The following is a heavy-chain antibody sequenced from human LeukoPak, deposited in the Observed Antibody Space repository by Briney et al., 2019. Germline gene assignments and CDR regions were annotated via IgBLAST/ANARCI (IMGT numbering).Heavy chain of an antibody. D-gene: IGHD3-3*01. V-gene: IGHV4-39*01. CDR3: ARLYPPIFGVVPPKGWFDP. CDR2: IYYSGST. CDR1: GGSISSSSYY. Sequence: SETLSLTCTVSGGSISSSSYYWGWIRQPPGKGLEWTGSIYYSGSTYYNPSLKSRVTISVDTSKNQFSLKLSSVTAADTAVYYCARLYPPIFGVVPPKGWFDPWGQGTLVTVSS. J-gene: IGHJ5*02.